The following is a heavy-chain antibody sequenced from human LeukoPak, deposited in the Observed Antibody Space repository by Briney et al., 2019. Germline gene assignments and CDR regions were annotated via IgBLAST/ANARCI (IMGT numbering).Heavy chain of an antibody. J-gene: IGHJ4*02. CDR2: FDPEDGET. Sequence: ASVKVSCKVSGYTLTEVSMHWVRQAPGKGLEWMGGFDPEDGETIYAQKFQGRVTMTEDTSTDTAYMELSSLRSEDTAVYYCATVLYCGGDCYSGFDYWGQGTLVTVSS. V-gene: IGHV1-24*01. D-gene: IGHD2-21*02. CDR3: ATVLYCGGDCYSGFDY. CDR1: GYTLTEVS.